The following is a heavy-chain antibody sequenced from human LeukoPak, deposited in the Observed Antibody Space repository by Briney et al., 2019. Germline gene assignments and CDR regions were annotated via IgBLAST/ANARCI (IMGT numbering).Heavy chain of an antibody. D-gene: IGHD4-17*01. CDR1: GGSISSYY. CDR3: ARDRYGDYVVGHFDY. CDR2: IYYSGST. Sequence: SETLSLTCTVSGGSISSYYWSWIRQPPGKGLEWIGYIYYSGSTNYNPSLKSRVTISVDTSKNQFSLKLSSVTAADTAVYYCARDRYGDYVVGHFDYWGQGTLVTVSS. J-gene: IGHJ4*02. V-gene: IGHV4-59*01.